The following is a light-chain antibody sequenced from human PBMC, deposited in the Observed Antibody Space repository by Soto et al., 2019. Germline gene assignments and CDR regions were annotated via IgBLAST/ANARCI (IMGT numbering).Light chain of an antibody. J-gene: IGKJ1*01. Sequence: DIQVTQSPSSLSASVGDRVTITCRASQSISSYLNWYQQKPGKAPKLLIYAASSLQSGVPSRFSGSGSGTDFTLTISSLEPEDFAVYYCQQHSWTFGQGTKVDIK. CDR2: AAS. V-gene: IGKV1-39*01. CDR1: QSISSY. CDR3: QQHSWT.